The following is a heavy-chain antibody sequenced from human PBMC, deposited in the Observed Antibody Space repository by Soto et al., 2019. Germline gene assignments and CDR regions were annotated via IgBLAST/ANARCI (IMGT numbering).Heavy chain of an antibody. J-gene: IGHJ4*02. CDR2: INSDASTT. Sequence: EVQLVESGGGLVQPGGSLRLSCAASGFTFSSYWMHWVRQAPGKGMVWVSRINSDASTTTYADPVKGRFTISRHNAKNTLYLQMNSLRAEDTAVYYCARGKAERGSCDYDYWGQGTLVTVST. CDR1: GFTFSSYW. V-gene: IGHV3-74*01. CDR3: ARGKAERGSCDYDY. D-gene: IGHD3-16*01.